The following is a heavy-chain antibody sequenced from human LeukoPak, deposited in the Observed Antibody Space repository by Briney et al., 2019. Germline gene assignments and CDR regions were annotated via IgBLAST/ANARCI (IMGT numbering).Heavy chain of an antibody. Sequence: HVASVKVSCKASGYTFTSYAMHWVRQAPGQRLEWMGWINAGNGNTKYSQKFQGGVTITRDTSASTAYMELSSLKASDTAMYYCARQSPAAGDLDYWGQGTLVTVSS. V-gene: IGHV1-3*01. D-gene: IGHD6-13*01. J-gene: IGHJ4*02. CDR3: ARQSPAAGDLDY. CDR1: GYTFTSYA. CDR2: INAGNGNT.